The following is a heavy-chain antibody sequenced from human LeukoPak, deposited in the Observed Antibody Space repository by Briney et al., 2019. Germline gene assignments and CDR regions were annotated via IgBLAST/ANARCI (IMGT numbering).Heavy chain of an antibody. Sequence: SGTLSLSCTVSGGSISSYYMSWVRQSPGKGLECIGYIHYTGSTNYNPYLKRRVTISVETSKNKFSLKLKSVTAADTAVYYGARGGYYGSGNNFRFDPWGQGTLVTVSS. D-gene: IGHD3-10*01. V-gene: IGHV4-59*01. CDR2: IHYTGST. CDR3: ARGGYYGSGNNFRFDP. CDR1: GGSISSYY. J-gene: IGHJ5*02.